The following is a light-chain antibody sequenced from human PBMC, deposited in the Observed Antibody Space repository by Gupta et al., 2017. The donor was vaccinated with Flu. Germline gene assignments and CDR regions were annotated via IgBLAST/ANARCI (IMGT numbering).Light chain of an antibody. J-gene: IGLJ3*02. V-gene: IGLV3-21*02. CDR1: NIGTKS. CDR3: QVWDIDSDHWV. CDR2: DDT. Sequence: SYVLTQPPSVSVAPGQTARLTCGGNNIGTKSVFWYQQKPGQAPLLVVYDDTERPSGIPERFSGSNSGNTATLTISRVEAGDEADYYCQVWDIDSDHWVFGGGTKLTVL.